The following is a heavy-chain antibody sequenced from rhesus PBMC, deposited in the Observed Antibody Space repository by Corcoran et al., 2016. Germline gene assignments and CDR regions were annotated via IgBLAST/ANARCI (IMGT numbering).Heavy chain of an antibody. CDR2: ITNSGSP. Sequence: QVQLQESGPGLVKPSETLSLTCAVSGYSISSGYYWSWIRQPPGKGLEGIGYITNSGSPSYTPSLKSRFPISRDTSKNQFSLKLSSVTAADTAVYYCARTVDTYLDSWGQGVVVTVSS. J-gene: IGHJ6*01. V-gene: IGHV4-122*02. CDR1: GYSISSGYY. CDR3: ARTVDTYLDS. D-gene: IGHD5-24*01.